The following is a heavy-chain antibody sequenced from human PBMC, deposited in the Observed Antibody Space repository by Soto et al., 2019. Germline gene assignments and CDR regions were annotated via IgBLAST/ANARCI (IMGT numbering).Heavy chain of an antibody. CDR2: ISYDGSNK. V-gene: IGHV3-30*18. CDR3: AKDHRGPFDY. CDR1: GFTFSSYG. J-gene: IGHJ4*02. Sequence: LRLSCAASGFTFSSYGMHWVRQAPGKGLEWVAVISYDGSNKYYADSVKGRFTISRDNSKNTLYLQMNSLRAEDTAVYYCAKDHRGPFDYWGQGTLVTVSS. D-gene: IGHD3-10*01.